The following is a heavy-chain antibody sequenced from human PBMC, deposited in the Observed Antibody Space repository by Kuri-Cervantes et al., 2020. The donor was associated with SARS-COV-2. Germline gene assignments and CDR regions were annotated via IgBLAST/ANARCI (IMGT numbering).Heavy chain of an antibody. CDR2: ISSSSSYI. D-gene: IGHD2-2*01. Sequence: GGSLRLSCAASGFTFSSYSMNWVRQAPGKGLEWVSSISSSSSYIYYADSVKGRFTISRDNAKNSLYLQMNSLRAEDTAVYYCARAARVQLLVSGGQGPFDYWGQGTLVTVSS. CDR1: GFTFSSYS. CDR3: ARAARVQLLVSGGQGPFDY. J-gene: IGHJ4*02. V-gene: IGHV3-21*01.